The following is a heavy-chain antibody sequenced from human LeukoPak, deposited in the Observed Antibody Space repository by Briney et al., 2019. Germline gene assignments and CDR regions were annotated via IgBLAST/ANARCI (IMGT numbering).Heavy chain of an antibody. D-gene: IGHD6-19*01. V-gene: IGHV4-61*02. Sequence: SSETLSLTCTVTGTSIRSGSYYWNWIRQAAGKGLEWIGRMYIGGRTTYNPSLKSRVTISLETTENQFSLRLRSVTAADTAVYYCASEGIAVADTYYYYYMDVWGKGTWVTVSS. CDR2: MYIGGRT. J-gene: IGHJ6*03. CDR3: ASEGIAVADTYYYYYMDV. CDR1: GTSIRSGSYY.